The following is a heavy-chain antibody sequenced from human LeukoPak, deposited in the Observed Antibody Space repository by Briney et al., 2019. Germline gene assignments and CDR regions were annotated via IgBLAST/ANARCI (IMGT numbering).Heavy chain of an antibody. CDR2: IYPGDSDT. V-gene: IGHV5-51*01. D-gene: IGHD3-22*01. CDR1: GYSFTSYW. J-gene: IGHJ4*02. Sequence: GESLKISRKGSGYSFTSYWIGWVRQMPGKGLEWMGIIYPGDSDTRYSPSFQGQVTISADKSISTAYLQWSSLKASDTAMYYCARLVPYYYDSSGYRDYWGQGTLVTVSS. CDR3: ARLVPYYYDSSGYRDY.